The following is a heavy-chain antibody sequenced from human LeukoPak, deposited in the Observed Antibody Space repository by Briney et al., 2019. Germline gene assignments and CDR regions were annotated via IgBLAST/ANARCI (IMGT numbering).Heavy chain of an antibody. D-gene: IGHD2-2*01. CDR3: TRDKGPSAMASDY. V-gene: IGHV3-15*01. CDR2: IKSKTSGGTA. CDR1: GFTFSNAW. J-gene: IGHJ4*02. Sequence: GGSLRLSCAASGFTFSNAWMSWVRQAPGKGLEWVGRIKSKTSGGTADYAAPAKGRFTISRDDSKSIAYLQMNSLKTEDTAVYYCTRDKGPSAMASDYWGQGTLVTVSS.